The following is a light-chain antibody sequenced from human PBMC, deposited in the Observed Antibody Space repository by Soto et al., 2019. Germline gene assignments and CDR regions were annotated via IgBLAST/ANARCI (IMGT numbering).Light chain of an antibody. Sequence: QSVLTQTPSASGTPGQTVTISCSGSRSNIGNNAVSWYQQFPGTAPKRLIYNNNQRPSGVPDRCSGSKSGTSASLAFSGLQSEDDADYYCATWDYILNARGVFGGGTMLTVL. CDR2: NNN. CDR3: ATWDYILNARGV. J-gene: IGLJ3*02. V-gene: IGLV1-44*01. CDR1: RSNIGNNA.